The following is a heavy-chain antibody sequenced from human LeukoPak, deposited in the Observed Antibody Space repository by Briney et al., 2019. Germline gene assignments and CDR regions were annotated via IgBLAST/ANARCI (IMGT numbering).Heavy chain of an antibody. D-gene: IGHD2-2*02. Sequence: SVKVSCKASGGTISSYAISWVRQAPGQGLEWMGGIIPIFGTANYAQKFQGRVTITTDESTSTAYMELSSLRSEDTAVYYCARVKLGYCSSTSCYNDFDYWGQGTLVTVSS. CDR3: ARVKLGYCSSTSCYNDFDY. CDR1: GGTISSYA. J-gene: IGHJ4*02. CDR2: IIPIFGTA. V-gene: IGHV1-69*05.